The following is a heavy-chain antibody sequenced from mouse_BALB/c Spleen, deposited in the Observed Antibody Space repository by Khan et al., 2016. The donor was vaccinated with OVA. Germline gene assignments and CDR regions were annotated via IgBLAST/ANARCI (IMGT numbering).Heavy chain of an antibody. CDR1: GDSITSGY. V-gene: IGHV3-8*02. D-gene: IGHD2-14*01. Sequence: EVQLQESGPSLVKPSQTLSLTCSVTGDSITSGYWNWIRKFPGNKLEYMGYIIYTGYTYYNPSLQSRISILRHTSKNQYYLLLNSVTEEDTATYDCARSTYRYAFVYWGQGTRVTVSA. J-gene: IGHJ3*01. CDR2: IIYTGYT. CDR3: ARSTYRYAFVY.